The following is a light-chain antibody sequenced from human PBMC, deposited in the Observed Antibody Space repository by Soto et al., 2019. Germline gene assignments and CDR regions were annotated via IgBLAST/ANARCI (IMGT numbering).Light chain of an antibody. CDR3: QQRHNWPIT. Sequence: EIVFTQSPGPLSLSPGEKATLPRRASQSVRNNYLAWYQQKPGQAPRFLIYGASARATGIPARFSGSGPGTDFTLTISGLEPADLGVYYCQQRHNWPITFGQGTRLEI. J-gene: IGKJ5*01. CDR1: QSVRNNY. V-gene: IGKV3D-11*02. CDR2: GAS.